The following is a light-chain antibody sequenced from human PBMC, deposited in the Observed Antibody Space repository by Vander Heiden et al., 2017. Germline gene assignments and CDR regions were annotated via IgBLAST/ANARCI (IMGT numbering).Light chain of an antibody. V-gene: IGLV1-44*01. J-gene: IGLJ3*02. CDR2: RDD. CDR3: ATWDDSLNDWV. Sequence: QSVLTQPPSASGTPGHRVTLSCSGSRSDIGSKSVGWYEQFPGTAPKLLIYRDDQRPSGVPGRFSGSKSGSSASLAISGLQSEDEAEYYCATWDDSLNDWVFGGGTKLTVL. CDR1: RSDIGSKS.